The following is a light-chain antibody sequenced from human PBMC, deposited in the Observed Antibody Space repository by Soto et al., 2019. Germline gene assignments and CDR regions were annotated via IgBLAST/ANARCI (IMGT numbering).Light chain of an antibody. CDR3: CSYAGSSTLV. CDR1: SSDVGSYNL. J-gene: IGLJ2*01. Sequence: QSALTQPASVSGSPGQSITISCTGTSSDVGSYNLVSWYQQHPGKAPKLMIYEGSKRPSGVSNRFSGSKSRNTASLTISRLQAEDEADYYCCSYAGSSTLVFGGGTKLTVL. V-gene: IGLV2-23*01. CDR2: EGS.